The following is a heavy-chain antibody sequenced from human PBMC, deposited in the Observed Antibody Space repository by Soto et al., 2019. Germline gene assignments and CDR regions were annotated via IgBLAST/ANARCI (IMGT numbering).Heavy chain of an antibody. D-gene: IGHD6-13*01. CDR3: ARGIEAGFDY. J-gene: IGHJ4*02. V-gene: IGHV1-8*01. CDR1: GYTFTSLA. CDR2: TSPNSGNT. Sequence: VASVKVSCKTSGYTFTSLAINWVRQATGQGLEWLGWTSPNSGNTAYAQKFQGRVTMTRDTSMSTVYMELSSLTSEDTAVYYCARGIEAGFDYWGQGTRVTVSS.